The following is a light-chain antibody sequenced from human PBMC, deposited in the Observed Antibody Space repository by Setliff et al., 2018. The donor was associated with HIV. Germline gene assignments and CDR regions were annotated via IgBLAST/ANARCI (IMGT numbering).Light chain of an antibody. CDR3: CSYVGGNTFYV. CDR1: SSDIGSYNL. J-gene: IGLJ1*01. Sequence: QSALAQPASVSGSPGQSITISCTGASSDIGSYNLVSWYQQHPGKVPKLMIYEVTKRPSGVSNRFSGSKSGNTASLTISGLQAEDEADYYCCSYVGGNTFYVVGTGTKVTVL. CDR2: EVT. V-gene: IGLV2-23*02.